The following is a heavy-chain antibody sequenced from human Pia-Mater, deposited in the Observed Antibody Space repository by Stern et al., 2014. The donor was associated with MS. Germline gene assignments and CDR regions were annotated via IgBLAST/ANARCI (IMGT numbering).Heavy chain of an antibody. Sequence: QVQLQESGPGLVKPSETLSLTCTVSGGSISSSSYYWGWIRQPPGKGLEWIGSIYYSGSTYYDPSRQSRVTISVDNSKNQFSLKLSSVTAADTAVYYCDGYASWVDYWGQGTLVTVSS. CDR1: GGSISSSSYY. CDR2: IYYSGST. CDR3: DGYASWVDY. J-gene: IGHJ4*02. D-gene: IGHD5-18*01. V-gene: IGHV4-39*01.